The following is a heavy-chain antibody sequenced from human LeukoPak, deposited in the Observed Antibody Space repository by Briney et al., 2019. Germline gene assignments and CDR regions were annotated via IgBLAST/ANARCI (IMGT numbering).Heavy chain of an antibody. CDR1: GGSISSYY. Sequence: SETLSLTCTVSGGSISSYYWSWIRQPAGKGLEWIGRIYSSGSTNYTTSLKSRVTMSVDPSKNQVSLKLSSVTAADTAVYYCARELVFGVITYFDYWGQGTLVTVSS. J-gene: IGHJ4*02. CDR3: ARELVFGVITYFDY. CDR2: IYSSGST. D-gene: IGHD3-3*01. V-gene: IGHV4-4*07.